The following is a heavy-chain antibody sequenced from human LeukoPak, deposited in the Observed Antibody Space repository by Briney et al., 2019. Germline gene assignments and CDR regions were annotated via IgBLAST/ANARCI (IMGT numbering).Heavy chain of an antibody. CDR3: AKNIVGALRGGAFDI. J-gene: IGHJ3*02. Sequence: GGSLRLSCTVSGFTVSSNSMSWVRQAPGKGLEWVSFIYSDNTHYSDSVKGRFTISRDNFKNTLYLQMNSLRAEDTAVYYCAKNIVGALRGGAFDIWGQGTMVTVSS. D-gene: IGHD1-26*01. CDR2: IYSDNT. V-gene: IGHV3-53*01. CDR1: GFTVSSNS.